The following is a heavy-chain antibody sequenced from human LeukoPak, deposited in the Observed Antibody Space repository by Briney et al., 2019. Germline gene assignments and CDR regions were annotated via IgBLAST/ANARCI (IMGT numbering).Heavy chain of an antibody. J-gene: IGHJ5*02. D-gene: IGHD3-10*01. CDR2: IKSKTDGGTI. CDR1: GFTFSNAW. CDR3: TSPSPGS. Sequence: RTGGSLRLSCAASGFTFSNAWMNWVRQAPGKGLEWVGRIKSKTDGGTIDYGAPVKGRFSISGDDSKNTLYLQMNSLKTEDTAVYYCTSPSPGSWGQGTLVTVSS. V-gene: IGHV3-15*01.